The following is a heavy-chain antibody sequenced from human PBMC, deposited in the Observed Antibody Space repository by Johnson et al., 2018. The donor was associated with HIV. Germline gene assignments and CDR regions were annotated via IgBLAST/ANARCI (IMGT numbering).Heavy chain of an antibody. V-gene: IGHV3-11*04. D-gene: IGHD3-3*01. J-gene: IGHJ3*02. Sequence: VQLVESGGGLVKPGGSLRLSCAASGFTFSDYYMSWIRQAPGKGLEWVAFIRYDGSNKYYVDSVRGRFTISRDNAKNSLYLQLNSLRVEDTAVYYCARDLVSIVGVVRSTDGFDIWGQGTVVTVSS. CDR1: GFTFSDYY. CDR3: ARDLVSIVGVVRSTDGFDI. CDR2: IRYDGSNK.